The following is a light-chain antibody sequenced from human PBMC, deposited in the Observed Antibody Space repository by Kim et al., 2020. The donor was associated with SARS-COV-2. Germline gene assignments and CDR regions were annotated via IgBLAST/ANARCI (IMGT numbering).Light chain of an antibody. CDR3: QQYNDWPPWS. CDR2: AAS. V-gene: IGKV3-15*01. CDR1: QSISTN. J-gene: IGKJ1*01. Sequence: SPGERVTLSCRASQSISTNLAWYQQKPGQAPRLLIYAASTRASGVPARFSGGGSGTEFTLTISSLQSEDFAVYHCQQYNDWPPWSFAQGTKVDIK.